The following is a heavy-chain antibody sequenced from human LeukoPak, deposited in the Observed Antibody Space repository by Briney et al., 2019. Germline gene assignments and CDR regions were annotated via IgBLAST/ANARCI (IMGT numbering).Heavy chain of an antibody. J-gene: IGHJ4*02. Sequence: PGGSQRLSCAASGFTFSSYSMNWVRQAPGNGLEWVSYISSGSSTIHYADSVKGRFTISRDNAKNTLYLQMNSLRDADTAVYYCARDSRDYVFDYWGQGALVTVSS. CDR2: ISSGSSTI. CDR1: GFTFSSYS. V-gene: IGHV3-48*02. D-gene: IGHD4-17*01. CDR3: ARDSRDYVFDY.